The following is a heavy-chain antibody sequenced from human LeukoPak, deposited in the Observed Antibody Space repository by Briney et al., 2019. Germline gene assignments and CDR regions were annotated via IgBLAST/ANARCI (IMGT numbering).Heavy chain of an antibody. J-gene: IGHJ6*04. Sequence: PGGSLRLSCAASGFTFSNYGMNWVRQAPGKGLEWVSFISSSSFTYYADSVKGRFTISRDYAKNSLYLQMNSLRAEDTAVYYCGRVYSGSYYALQDVWGKGTTVTVSS. CDR1: GFTFSNYG. CDR3: GRVYSGSYYALQDV. D-gene: IGHD1-26*01. CDR2: ISSSSFT. V-gene: IGHV3-21*01.